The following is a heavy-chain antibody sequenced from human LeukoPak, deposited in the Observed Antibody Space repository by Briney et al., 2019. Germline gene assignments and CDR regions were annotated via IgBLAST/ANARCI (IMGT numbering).Heavy chain of an antibody. J-gene: IGHJ4*02. Sequence: GGSLRLSCAASGFTFSSYGMPWVRQAPGKGLEWVAFIRYDGSNKYYADSVKGRFTISRDNSKNTLYLQMNSLRAEDTAVYYCAKAGLGIRGKFDYWGQGTLVTVSS. CDR2: IRYDGSNK. CDR3: AKAGLGIRGKFDY. V-gene: IGHV3-30*02. CDR1: GFTFSSYG. D-gene: IGHD7-27*01.